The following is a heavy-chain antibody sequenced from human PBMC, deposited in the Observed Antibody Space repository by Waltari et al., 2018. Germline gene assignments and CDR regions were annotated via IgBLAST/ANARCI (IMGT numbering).Heavy chain of an antibody. J-gene: IGHJ6*03. CDR2: IYYRGST. CDR3: ARTPPKTGYDFWSGYYDYYMDV. CDR1: GGSISSYY. V-gene: IGHV4-59*01. Sequence: QVQLQESGPGLVKPSETLSLTCTVSGGSISSYYWSWLRQPPGRGRGWIGYIYYRGSTNYHPSLKSRVTISVDTSKNQFSLKLSSVTAADTAVYYCARTPPKTGYDFWSGYYDYYMDVWGKGTTVTVSS. D-gene: IGHD3-3*01.